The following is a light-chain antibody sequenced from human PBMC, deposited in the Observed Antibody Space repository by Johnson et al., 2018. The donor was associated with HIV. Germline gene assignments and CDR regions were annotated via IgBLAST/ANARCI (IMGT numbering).Light chain of an antibody. V-gene: IGLV1-51*01. CDR1: SSNIGNNY. Sequence: QSVLTQPPSVSAAPGQKVTISCSGSSSNIGNNYVSWYQQLPGTAPKLLIYDNNKRPSGIPDRFSGSKSGTSATLGITGLQTGDEADYYCGTWDISLSACPYVFGTGTKVTVL. CDR2: DNN. J-gene: IGLJ1*01. CDR3: GTWDISLSACPYV.